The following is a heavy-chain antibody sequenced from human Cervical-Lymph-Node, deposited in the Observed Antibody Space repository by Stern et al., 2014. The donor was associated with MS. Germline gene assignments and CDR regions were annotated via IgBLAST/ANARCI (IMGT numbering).Heavy chain of an antibody. D-gene: IGHD6-13*01. V-gene: IGHV4-59*01. CDR3: ARVVEQQLVAYFDY. CDR1: GGSISSYY. Sequence: QLQLQESGPGLVKPSETLSLTCTVSGGSISSYYWSWIRQPPGKGLEWIGYIYYSGSTNYNPSLKSRVTISVDTSKNQFSLKLSSVTAADTAVYYCARVVEQQLVAYFDYWGQGTLVTVSS. J-gene: IGHJ4*02. CDR2: IYYSGST.